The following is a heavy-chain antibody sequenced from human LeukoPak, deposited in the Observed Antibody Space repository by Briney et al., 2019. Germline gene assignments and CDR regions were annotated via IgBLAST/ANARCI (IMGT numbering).Heavy chain of an antibody. CDR2: IFYSGNT. V-gene: IGHV4-59*01. Sequence: SETLSLTCTVSGGSISRYSWSWIRQPPGKGLEWIGNIFYSGNTNYNPSLKSRVTISIDTSRNQFSLKLSSVTAADTAIYYCARHYNWFDPWGQGILVTVSS. CDR3: ARHYNWFDP. CDR1: GGSISRYS. J-gene: IGHJ5*02.